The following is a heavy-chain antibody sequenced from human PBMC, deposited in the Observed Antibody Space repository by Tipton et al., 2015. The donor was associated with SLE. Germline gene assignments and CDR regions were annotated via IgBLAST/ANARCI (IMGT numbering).Heavy chain of an antibody. Sequence: LRLSCTVSGGSISSHYWSWIRQPPGKGLEWIGYIYTSGSTNYNPSLKSRVTISVDTSKNQFSLKLSSVTAADTAVYYCARGYSSGWCVYWGQGTLVTVSS. CDR1: GGSISSHY. CDR2: IYTSGST. D-gene: IGHD6-19*01. CDR3: ARGYSSGWCVY. J-gene: IGHJ4*02. V-gene: IGHV4-59*11.